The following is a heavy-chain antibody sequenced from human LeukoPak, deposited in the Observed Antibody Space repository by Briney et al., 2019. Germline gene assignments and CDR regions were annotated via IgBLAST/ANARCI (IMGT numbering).Heavy chain of an antibody. D-gene: IGHD2-8*01. CDR1: GGTFSSYA. Sequence: SVKVSCTASGGTFSSYAISWVRQAPGQGVEWMGGIIPIFGTANYAQKFQGRVTITTDESTSTAYMELSSLRSEDTAVYYCARGRAIPNGHYYYYYMDVWGKGTTVTVSS. CDR3: ARGRAIPNGHYYYYYMDV. V-gene: IGHV1-69*05. CDR2: IIPIFGTA. J-gene: IGHJ6*03.